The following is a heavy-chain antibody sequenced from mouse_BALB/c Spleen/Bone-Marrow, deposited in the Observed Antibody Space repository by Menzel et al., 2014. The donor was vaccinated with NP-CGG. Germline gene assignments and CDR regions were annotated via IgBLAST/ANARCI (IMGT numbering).Heavy chain of an antibody. V-gene: IGHV14-3*02. CDR2: IDPANGNT. CDR1: GFNIKDTY. D-gene: IGHD1-2*01. J-gene: IGHJ2*01. Sequence: EVQLQQSGAELVKPGASVKLSCTASGFNIKDTYMHWVKQRPEHGLEWIGRIDPANGNTKYDPKFQGKATITADTSSNTAYLQLSSLTSEDTAVYYCARYYYGYYFDYLGQGTTLTVSS. CDR3: ARYYYGYYFDY.